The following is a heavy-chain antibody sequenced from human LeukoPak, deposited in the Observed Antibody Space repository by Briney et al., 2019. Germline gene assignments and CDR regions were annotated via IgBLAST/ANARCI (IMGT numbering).Heavy chain of an antibody. J-gene: IGHJ6*03. V-gene: IGHV3-13*01. CDR3: ARAFGVAYYYYYYMDV. CDR2: ISSTDDT. Sequence: GGSLRLSCAASGFILTDYDMHWVRQTAGKGLEWVSAISSTDDTYYSDSVKGRFTISRENAKNSLYLQMNSLTAGDTAVYYCARAFGVAYYYYYYMDVWGKGTMVTVSS. D-gene: IGHD3-3*01. CDR1: GFILTDYD.